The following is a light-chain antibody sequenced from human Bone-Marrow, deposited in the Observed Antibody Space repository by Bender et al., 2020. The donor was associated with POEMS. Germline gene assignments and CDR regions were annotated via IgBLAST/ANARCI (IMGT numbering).Light chain of an antibody. CDR2: EVT. CDR1: SSDVGGFNF. CDR3: SSYAGNNNVV. J-gene: IGLJ2*01. V-gene: IGLV2-8*01. Sequence: QSALTQPPSASGSPGQSVTISCTGGSSDVGGFNFVSWYQQHPGNAPKLMIYEVTKRPSGVPDRFSGSKSGNTASLTVSGLQAEDEADYYCSSYAGNNNVVFDGGTKLTVL.